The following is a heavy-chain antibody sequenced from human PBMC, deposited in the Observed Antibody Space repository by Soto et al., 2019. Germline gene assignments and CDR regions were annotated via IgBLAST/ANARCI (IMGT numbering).Heavy chain of an antibody. J-gene: IGHJ6*02. Sequence: GSLRLSCAASGFTFSSYAMSWVRQAPGKGLEWVSAISGSGGSTYYADSVKGRFTISRDNSKNTLYLQMNSLRAEDTAVYYCAKDSIPIWFGASDYYYGMDVWGQGTTVTVSS. D-gene: IGHD3-10*01. CDR1: GFTFSSYA. CDR3: AKDSIPIWFGASDYYYGMDV. CDR2: ISGSGGST. V-gene: IGHV3-23*01.